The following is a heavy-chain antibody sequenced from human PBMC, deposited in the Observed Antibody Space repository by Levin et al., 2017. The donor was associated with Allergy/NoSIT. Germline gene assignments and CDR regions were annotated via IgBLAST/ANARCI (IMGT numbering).Heavy chain of an antibody. CDR2: ISDDGTST. V-gene: IGHV3-74*01. D-gene: IGHD3-9*01. J-gene: IGHJ6*02. Sequence: GGSLRLSCAASGFTFRNYWMNWVRQVPGKGLEWVSRISDDGTSTNYADSVEGRFTISRDDAKNTLYLQMDSLRAEDTALYYCASTLYDILTGRYGIDVWVQGTTVTVSS. CDR1: GFTFRNYW. CDR3: ASTLYDILTGRYGIDV.